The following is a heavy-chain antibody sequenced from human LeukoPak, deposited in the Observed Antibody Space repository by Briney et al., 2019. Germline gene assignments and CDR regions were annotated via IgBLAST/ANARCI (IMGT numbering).Heavy chain of an antibody. Sequence: GGSLRLSCAASGFTFSNYWMHWVRQAPGKGLVWVSLIKTDGSTTTYADSVKGRFTISRDNAKNTVYLQMNSLRAEDTAVYYCARGAAAGNYYYYGMDVWGQGTTVTVSS. CDR3: ARGAAAGNYYYYGMDV. CDR2: IKTDGSTT. D-gene: IGHD6-13*01. J-gene: IGHJ6*02. CDR1: GFTFSNYW. V-gene: IGHV3-74*01.